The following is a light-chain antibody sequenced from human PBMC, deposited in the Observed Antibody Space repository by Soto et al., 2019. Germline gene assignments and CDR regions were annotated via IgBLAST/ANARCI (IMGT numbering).Light chain of an antibody. CDR2: EVS. Sequence: QSALTQPASVSGSPGQSITISCTGTSSDVGGYNYVSWYQQYRGKAPKLMIYEVSNRPSGVSKRFSGSKSGNTASLTISGLQAEDEADYYCSSYRSSSTLYVFGTRTKLPVL. V-gene: IGLV2-14*01. J-gene: IGLJ1*01. CDR3: SSYRSSSTLYV. CDR1: SSDVGGYNY.